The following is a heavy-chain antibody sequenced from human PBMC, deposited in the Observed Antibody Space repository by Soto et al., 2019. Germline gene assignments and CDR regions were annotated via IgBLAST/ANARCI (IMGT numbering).Heavy chain of an antibody. Sequence: QITLKESGPTLVKPTQTLTLTCTFSGFSLSTSGVGVGWIRQPPGKALEWLALIYWDDDKRYSPSLKSRLTTTQDTSKNQVVLTMTNRDPVDTATYYCVQGRGPFDFWGQGTLVTVSS. CDR3: VQGRGPFDF. V-gene: IGHV2-5*02. J-gene: IGHJ4*02. CDR2: IYWDDDK. CDR1: GFSLSTSGVG. D-gene: IGHD3-16*01.